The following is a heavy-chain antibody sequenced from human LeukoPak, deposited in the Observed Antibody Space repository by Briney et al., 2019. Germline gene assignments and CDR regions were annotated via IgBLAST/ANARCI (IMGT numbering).Heavy chain of an antibody. Sequence: GGSLRLSCVVSGFTVSNNYMKWVRQAPGKGLEWVSTIYGGGSTYYADSVKGRFTISRDNSKNTLYLQMNSLRAEDTAVYYCAKGGSSLYGVTYFDYWGQGTLVTVSS. J-gene: IGHJ4*02. V-gene: IGHV3-53*01. CDR3: AKGGSSLYGVTYFDY. CDR1: GFTVSNNY. CDR2: IYGGGST. D-gene: IGHD1-26*01.